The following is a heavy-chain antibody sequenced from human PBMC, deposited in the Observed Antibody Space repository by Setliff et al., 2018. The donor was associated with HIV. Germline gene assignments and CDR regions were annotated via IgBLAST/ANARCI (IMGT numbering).Heavy chain of an antibody. Sequence: SETLSLTCTVSGDSIGFSGYYWNWIRQPPGKGLEWIGYIYYSGNTNYNPSLKSRVIISVDTSKNQFSLKLNSVTAADTAVYYCSRGGGYSSSPSLWGQGTLVTVSS. V-gene: IGHV4-61*08. J-gene: IGHJ4*02. CDR2: IYYSGNT. CDR1: GDSIGFSGYY. D-gene: IGHD6-13*01. CDR3: SRGGGYSSSPSL.